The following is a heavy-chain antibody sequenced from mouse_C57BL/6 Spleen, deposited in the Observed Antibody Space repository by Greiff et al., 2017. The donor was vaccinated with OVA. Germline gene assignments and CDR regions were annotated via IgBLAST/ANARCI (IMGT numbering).Heavy chain of an antibody. CDR3: AREELAFDY. CDR1: GFTFSSYA. Sequence: EVKLMESGGGLVKPGGSLKLSCAASGFTFSSYAMSWVRQTPEKRLEWVATISDGGSYTYYPDNVKGRVTISRDNAKNNLYLQMSHLKSEDTAMYYCAREELAFDYWGQGTTLTVSS. CDR2: ISDGGSYT. V-gene: IGHV5-4*01. D-gene: IGHD4-1*01. J-gene: IGHJ2*01.